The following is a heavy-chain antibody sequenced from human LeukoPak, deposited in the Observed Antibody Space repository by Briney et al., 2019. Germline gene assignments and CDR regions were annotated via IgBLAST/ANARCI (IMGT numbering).Heavy chain of an antibody. CDR1: GFTFSSYG. V-gene: IGHV3-30*02. D-gene: IGHD6-19*01. Sequence: SGGSLRLSCAASGFTFSSYGMHWVRQAPGKGLEWVAFIRYDGSNKYYADSVKGRFTISRDNSKNTLYLQMNSLRAEDTAVYYCAKDGGIAVAGTYYYYYYMDVWGKGTTVTISS. CDR3: AKDGGIAVAGTYYYYYYMDV. CDR2: IRYDGSNK. J-gene: IGHJ6*03.